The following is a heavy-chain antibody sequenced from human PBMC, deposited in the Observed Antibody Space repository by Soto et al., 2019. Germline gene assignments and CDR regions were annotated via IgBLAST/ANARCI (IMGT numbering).Heavy chain of an antibody. CDR3: ARTYSSGWSPTSFDY. CDR2: ISAYNGNT. Sequence: QVQLVQSGAEVKKPGASVKVSCKASGYIFTSYGISWVRQAPGQGLEWMGWISAYNGNTNYAQKLQGRVTMTTDTSTSTAYMELRSLRSDDTAVYYCARTYSSGWSPTSFDYWGQGTLVTVSS. D-gene: IGHD6-19*01. CDR1: GYIFTSYG. V-gene: IGHV1-18*01. J-gene: IGHJ4*02.